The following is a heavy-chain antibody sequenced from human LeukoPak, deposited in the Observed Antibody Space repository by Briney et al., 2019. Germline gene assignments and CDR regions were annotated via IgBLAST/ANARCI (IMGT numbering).Heavy chain of an antibody. Sequence: ASVKVSCKASGYTFTSYGISWVRQAPGQGLEWMGWISVYNGNTNYAQKLQGRVTMTTDTSTSTAYMELRSLRSDDTAVYYCAKSAVAGPNWFDPWGQGTLVTVSS. CDR2: ISVYNGNT. V-gene: IGHV1-18*01. J-gene: IGHJ5*02. CDR3: AKSAVAGPNWFDP. CDR1: GYTFTSYG. D-gene: IGHD6-19*01.